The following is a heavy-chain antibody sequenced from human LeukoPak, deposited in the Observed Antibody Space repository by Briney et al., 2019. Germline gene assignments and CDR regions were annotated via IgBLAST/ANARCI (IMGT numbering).Heavy chain of an antibody. CDR2: IDWDDDK. D-gene: IGHD1-14*01. CDR1: GFSLSISGMC. V-gene: IGHV2-70*11. J-gene: IGHJ4*02. Sequence: SGPTLVNPTQTLTLTCTFSGFSLSISGMCVSWIRQPPGKALEWLARIDWDDDKYYSTSLKTRLTISKDTSKNQVVLTMTNMDPVDTATYYCARIDHFQSYFDYWGQGTLVTVSS. CDR3: ARIDHFQSYFDY.